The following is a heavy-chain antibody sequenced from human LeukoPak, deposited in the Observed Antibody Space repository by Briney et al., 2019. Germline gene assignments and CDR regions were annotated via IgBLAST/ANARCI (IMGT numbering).Heavy chain of an antibody. CDR1: GGTFSSYA. V-gene: IGHV1-69*13. Sequence: EASVKVSCKASGGTFSSYAISWVRQAPGQGLEWMGGIIPIFGTANYAQKFQGRVTITADESTSTAYMELSSLRSEDTAVYYCARETGDRSYFDYWGQGTLVTVSS. J-gene: IGHJ4*02. CDR2: IIPIFGTA. D-gene: IGHD7-27*01. CDR3: ARETGDRSYFDY.